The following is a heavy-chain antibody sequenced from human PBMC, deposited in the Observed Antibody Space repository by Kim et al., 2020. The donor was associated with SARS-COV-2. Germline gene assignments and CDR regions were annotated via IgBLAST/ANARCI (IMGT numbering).Heavy chain of an antibody. V-gene: IGHV1-18*01. Sequence: ASVKVSCKAAGYAVSAYGISWVRQAPGQGLQWMGWIGIYTGDTNTNYPENFQGRISMTADASTNTFYMELRSLTSDDTAVYFCARDHRHKDVDYWGQGTL. J-gene: IGHJ4*02. CDR2: IGIYTGDTNT. CDR1: GYAVSAYG. CDR3: ARDHRHKDVDY.